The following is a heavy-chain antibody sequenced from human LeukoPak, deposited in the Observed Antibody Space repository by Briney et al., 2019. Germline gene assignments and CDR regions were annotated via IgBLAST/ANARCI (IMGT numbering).Heavy chain of an antibody. CDR1: GGSISSYY. D-gene: IGHD4-23*01. CDR3: ARHLAVVNLPYYFDY. J-gene: IGHJ4*02. CDR2: IYYSGST. V-gene: IGHV4-59*01. Sequence: SETLSLTCTVSGGSISSYYWSWIRQPPGKGLEWIGYIYYSGSTNYNPSLKSRVTISVDTSKNQFSLKLSSVTAADTAVYYCARHLAVVNLPYYFDYWGQGTLVTVSS.